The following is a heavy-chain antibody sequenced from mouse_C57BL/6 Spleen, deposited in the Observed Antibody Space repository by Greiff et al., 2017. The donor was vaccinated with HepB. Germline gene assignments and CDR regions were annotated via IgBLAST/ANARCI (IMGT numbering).Heavy chain of an antibody. V-gene: IGHV5-12*01. CDR1: GFTFSDYY. Sequence: EVQLQESGGGLVQPGGSLKLSCAASGFTFSDYYMYWVRQTPEKRLEWVAYISNGGGSTYYPDTVKGRFTISRDNAKNTLYLQMSRLKSEDTAMYYCARTVDGVYYAMDYWGQGTSVTVSS. CDR2: ISNGGGST. CDR3: ARTVDGVYYAMDY. J-gene: IGHJ4*01.